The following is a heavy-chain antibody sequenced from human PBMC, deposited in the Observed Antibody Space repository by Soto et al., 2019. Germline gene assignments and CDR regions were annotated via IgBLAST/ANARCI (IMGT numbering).Heavy chain of an antibody. Sequence: GESLKISCKGSGYTFRDYWIAWVRQMPGKSLECMGIIYPGDSDTRYSPSFQGQVIISADKSLSTAYLQWSSLKASDTAIYYCARGKQLPTYIDVWGQGTLVTVSS. CDR1: GYTFRDYW. V-gene: IGHV5-51*01. CDR2: IYPGDSDT. CDR3: ARGKQLPTYIDV. D-gene: IGHD5-18*01. J-gene: IGHJ4*02.